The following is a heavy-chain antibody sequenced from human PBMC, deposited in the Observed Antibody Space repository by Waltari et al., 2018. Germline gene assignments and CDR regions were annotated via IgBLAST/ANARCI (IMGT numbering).Heavy chain of an antibody. CDR2: IFHGGST. CDR3: AGGLTGSGEGSYYGIDV. Sequence: QLQLQESGSGLVKPSQTLSLTCAVSGGSISSGGSSWSWIRQPPGEGLEWIGYIFHGGSTYYNPSLKSRVTISVDRSKNQFSLKLISVTAADTAVYYCAGGLTGSGEGSYYGIDVWGQGTTVTVSS. D-gene: IGHD3-10*01. J-gene: IGHJ6*02. V-gene: IGHV4-30-2*01. CDR1: GGSISSGGSS.